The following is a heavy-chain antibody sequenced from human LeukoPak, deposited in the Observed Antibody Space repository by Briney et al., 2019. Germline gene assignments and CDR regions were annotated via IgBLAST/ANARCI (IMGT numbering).Heavy chain of an antibody. V-gene: IGHV3-20*04. CDR2: INWNGGIT. J-gene: IGHJ4*02. Sequence: GGALRLSCAASGFTFDDYGMSWVRQAPGKGLEWVSVINWNGGITGYADSVKGRFTISRDNAKNSLYLQINSLRAEDTALYYCESDNYYDSSGYDYFDYWGQGTLVTVSS. D-gene: IGHD3-22*01. CDR3: ESDNYYDSSGYDYFDY. CDR1: GFTFDDYG.